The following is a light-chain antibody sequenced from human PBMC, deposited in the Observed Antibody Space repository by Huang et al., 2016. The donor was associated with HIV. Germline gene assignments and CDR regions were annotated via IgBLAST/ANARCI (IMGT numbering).Light chain of an antibody. V-gene: IGKV1-27*01. CDR2: AAS. J-gene: IGKJ3*01. CDR1: QGISNY. CDR3: QKYHSAPFT. Sequence: DIQMTQSPSSLSASVGDRVTITCRASQGISNYLAWYQQKPGKVPKLLIYAASTFQSGVPSRFSGSGSVTDFTLTISSLQPEDVATYYCQKYHSAPFTFGPGTKVDIK.